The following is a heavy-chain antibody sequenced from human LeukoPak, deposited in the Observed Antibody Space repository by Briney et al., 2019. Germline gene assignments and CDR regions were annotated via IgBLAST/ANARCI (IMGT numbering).Heavy chain of an antibody. V-gene: IGHV4-59*01. Sequence: SETLSLTCTVSGGSISSYYWSWIRQPPGEGLEWIGYIYYSGSTNYNPSLKSRVTISVDTSKNQFSLKLSSVTAADTAVYYCARVEVSAFDIWGQGTMVTVSS. CDR1: GGSISSYY. J-gene: IGHJ3*02. CDR2: IYYSGST. CDR3: ARVEVSAFDI.